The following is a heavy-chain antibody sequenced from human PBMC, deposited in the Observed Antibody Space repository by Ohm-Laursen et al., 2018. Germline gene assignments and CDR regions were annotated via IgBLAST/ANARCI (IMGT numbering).Heavy chain of an antibody. Sequence: SETLSLTCAVYGGSLSGYNWSWLRQPPGKGLEWIGEISHSGNTNYNPSLKSRVTISVDTSKNLFSLKLSSVTAADTAVYYCARGFSGWWGRIDYWGQGILVTVSS. J-gene: IGHJ4*02. D-gene: IGHD6-19*01. CDR3: ARGFSGWWGRIDY. CDR2: ISHSGNT. V-gene: IGHV4-34*01. CDR1: GGSLSGYN.